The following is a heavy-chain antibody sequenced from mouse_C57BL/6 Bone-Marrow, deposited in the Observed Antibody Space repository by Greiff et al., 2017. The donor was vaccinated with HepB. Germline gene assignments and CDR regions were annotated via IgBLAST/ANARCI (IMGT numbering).Heavy chain of an antibody. CDR3: ARKSTVVAKGYYAMDY. CDR1: GYTFTSYW. CDR2: INPSNGGT. V-gene: IGHV1-53*01. J-gene: IGHJ4*01. Sequence: VQLQQPGTELVKPGASVKLSCKASGYTFTSYWMHWVKQRPGQGLEWIGNINPSNGGTNYNEKFKSKATLTVDKSSSTAYMQLSSLTSEDSAVYYCARKSTVVAKGYYAMDYWGQGTSVTVSS. D-gene: IGHD1-1*01.